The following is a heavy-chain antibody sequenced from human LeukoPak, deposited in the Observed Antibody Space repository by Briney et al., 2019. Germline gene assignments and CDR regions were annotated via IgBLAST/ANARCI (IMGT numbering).Heavy chain of an antibody. D-gene: IGHD2-15*01. Sequence: SVTLSLTCTVSGGSISSDCWSWIRQPPGKGLEWIGYIYYSGSTNYNPSLKSRVTISVDTSKNQFSLKLSSVTAADTAVYYCARDRGYCSGGSCYRWFDPWGQGTLVTVSS. CDR3: ARDRGYCSGGSCYRWFDP. V-gene: IGHV4-59*01. CDR1: GGSISSDC. J-gene: IGHJ5*02. CDR2: IYYSGST.